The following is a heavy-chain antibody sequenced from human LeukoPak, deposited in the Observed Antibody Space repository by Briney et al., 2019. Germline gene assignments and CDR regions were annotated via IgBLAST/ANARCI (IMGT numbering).Heavy chain of an antibody. CDR1: GYTFTGYY. CDR3: TRHAEEEDAFDI. D-gene: IGHD1-14*01. V-gene: IGHV1-2*02. J-gene: IGHJ3*02. CDR2: INPNSGGT. Sequence: ASVKVSCKSSGYTFTGYYMRWVRQAPGQGLEWMGCINPNSGGTNYAQKFQGRVTMTRDTSISTAYMELSRLRSDDTAVYYCTRHAEEEDAFDIWGQGTMVTVSS.